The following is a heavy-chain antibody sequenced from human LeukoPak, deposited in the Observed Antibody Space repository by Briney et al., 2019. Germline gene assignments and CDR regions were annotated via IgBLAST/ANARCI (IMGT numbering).Heavy chain of an antibody. Sequence: GGSLRLSCVASGFTFSSYAMSWVRQAPGKGLEWVSTISGSGGSIYYADSVRGRFTISRDNFKNTLYLQMNSLRAEDTAVYYCADGSYYDILTGYYPFDYWGQGTLVTVSS. V-gene: IGHV3-23*01. J-gene: IGHJ4*02. CDR1: GFTFSSYA. CDR2: ISGSGGSI. D-gene: IGHD3-9*01. CDR3: ADGSYYDILTGYYPFDY.